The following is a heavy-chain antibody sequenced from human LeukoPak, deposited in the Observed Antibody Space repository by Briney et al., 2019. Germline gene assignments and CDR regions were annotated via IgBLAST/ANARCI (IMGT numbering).Heavy chain of an antibody. CDR1: GFTFSSYN. V-gene: IGHV3-48*01. Sequence: GGSLRLSCAASGFTFSSYNMNWVRQAPGKGLEWVSSISYTSRAKNYADSVKGRFTISRDNVKKSLFLQMDSLRVEDTAVYYCARTYCSSGSCSGWGQGTLVTVSS. J-gene: IGHJ4*02. CDR2: ISYTSRAK. CDR3: ARTYCSSGSCSG. D-gene: IGHD2-15*01.